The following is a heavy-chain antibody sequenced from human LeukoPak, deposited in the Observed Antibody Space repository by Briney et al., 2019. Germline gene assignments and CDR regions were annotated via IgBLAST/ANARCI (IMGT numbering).Heavy chain of an antibody. D-gene: IGHD1-14*01. CDR2: IRSKVHGGTT. Sequence: PGGSLRLSCVAAEFTFGDYAMSWVRQAPGKGLEWVGFIRSKVHGGTTDYAASVKDRFTISRDDSKSIAYLQMNSLKTEDTAVYHCTRGTGGNYWGQGTLVTVSS. J-gene: IGHJ4*02. CDR3: TRGTGGNY. V-gene: IGHV3-49*04. CDR1: EFTFGDYA.